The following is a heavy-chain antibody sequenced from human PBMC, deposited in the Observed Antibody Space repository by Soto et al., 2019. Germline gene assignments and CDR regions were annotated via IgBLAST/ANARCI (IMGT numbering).Heavy chain of an antibody. CDR3: AKGGRQWLVTSDFNY. CDR1: GFNFSDYA. V-gene: IGHV3-30*18. J-gene: IGHJ4*02. Sequence: VQLVESGGGVVEPGRSLRLSCAASGFNFSDYAMHWVRQAPGKGLEWVAVVSHDGRNTHYADSVKGRFTISRDSFQNTVSLEMTRLRAEDTAVQYCAKGGRQWLVTSDFNYWGQGALVTVSS. CDR2: VSHDGRNT. D-gene: IGHD6-19*01.